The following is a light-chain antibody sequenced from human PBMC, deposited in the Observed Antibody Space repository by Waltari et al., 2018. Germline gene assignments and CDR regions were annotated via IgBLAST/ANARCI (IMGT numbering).Light chain of an antibody. Sequence: QSALTQPRSVSGSPGPSVTISCTGTSRYLGVYNYFSWYQRHPVKAPKLMIYDVTKRPSGVPDRFSGSKSGNTASLTISGLQAEDEADYYCCSYAGNFWVFGGGTKLTVL. CDR1: SRYLGVYNY. CDR3: CSYAGNFWV. V-gene: IGLV2-11*01. J-gene: IGLJ3*02. CDR2: DVT.